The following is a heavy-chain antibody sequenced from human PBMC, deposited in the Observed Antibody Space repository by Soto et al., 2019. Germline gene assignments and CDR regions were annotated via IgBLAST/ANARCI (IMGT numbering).Heavy chain of an antibody. CDR3: ARVYGDYGYYFDY. J-gene: IGHJ4*02. CDR2: IYYSGST. CDR1: GGSISSSSYY. D-gene: IGHD4-17*01. V-gene: IGHV4-39*01. Sequence: PSETLSLTCTVSGGSISSSSYYWGWIRQPPGKGLEWIGSIYYSGSTYYNPSLKSRVTISVDTSKNQFSLKLNSVTAADTAVYYCARVYGDYGYYFDYWGQGTLVTVSS.